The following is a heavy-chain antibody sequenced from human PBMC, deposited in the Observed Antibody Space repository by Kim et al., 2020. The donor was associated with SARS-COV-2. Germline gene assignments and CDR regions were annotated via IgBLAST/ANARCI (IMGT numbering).Heavy chain of an antibody. D-gene: IGHD1-26*01. CDR2: ISFDGSQM. CDR1: GFSFSSYA. Sequence: GGSLRLSCAASGFSFSSYAMYWVRQVPGKGLEWVAGISFDGSQMYYADSVKGRLTISRDRSKNTMSVQMDSLTPDDTAFYFCARRLYAHRRVYYPFDLWG. J-gene: IGHJ3*01. V-gene: IGHV3-30*04. CDR3: ARRLYAHRRVYYPFDL.